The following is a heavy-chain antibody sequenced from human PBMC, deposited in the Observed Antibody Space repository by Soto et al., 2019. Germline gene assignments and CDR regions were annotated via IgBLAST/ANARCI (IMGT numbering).Heavy chain of an antibody. Sequence: WGSLSLSCVASGYTFSSYSMNWVRQAPGKGLEWVSSISRSISFIYYTDSVKGRFTISRDNAENSLYLQMNSLRAEDTAAYYGAIEMTSGSNDYLGKGTLVTFSS. CDR1: GYTFSSYS. D-gene: IGHD1-26*01. J-gene: IGHJ4*02. CDR3: AIEMTSGSNDY. V-gene: IGHV3-21*01. CDR2: ISRSISFI.